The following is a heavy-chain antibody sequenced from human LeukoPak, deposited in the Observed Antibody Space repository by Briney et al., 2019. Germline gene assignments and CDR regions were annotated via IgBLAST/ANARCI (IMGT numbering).Heavy chain of an antibody. J-gene: IGHJ4*02. D-gene: IGHD5-12*01. Sequence: SETLSLTCAVYGGSFSGYYWSWIRQPPGKGLEWIGEINHSGSTNYNPSLKSRVTISVDTSKNQFSLKLSSVTAADTAVYYCARMAVDRPSVNRTYLDYWGQGTLVTVSS. CDR3: ARMAVDRPSVNRTYLDY. CDR2: INHSGST. CDR1: GGSFSGYY. V-gene: IGHV4-34*01.